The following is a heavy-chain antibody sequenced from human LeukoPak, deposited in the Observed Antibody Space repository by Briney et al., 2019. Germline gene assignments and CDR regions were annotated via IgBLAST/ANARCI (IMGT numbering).Heavy chain of an antibody. CDR2: ISAYNGNT. CDR1: GGTFSSYA. J-gene: IGHJ4*02. Sequence: ASVKVSCKASGGTFSSYAISWVRRAPGQGLEWMGWISAYNGNTNYAQKLQGRVTMTTDTSTSTAYMELRSLRSDDTAVYYCARDRGDQAVAGTDYWGQGTLVTVSS. D-gene: IGHD6-19*01. V-gene: IGHV1-18*01. CDR3: ARDRGDQAVAGTDY.